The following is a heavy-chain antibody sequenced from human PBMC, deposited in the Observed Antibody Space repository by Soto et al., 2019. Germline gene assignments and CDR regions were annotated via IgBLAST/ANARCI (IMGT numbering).Heavy chain of an antibody. CDR3: ARVLFGRGNWFDP. D-gene: IGHD3-3*01. CDR1: GFSFSSYG. Sequence: GGSLRLSCAASGFSFSSYGMHWVRQAPGKGLEWVAVISYDVTNKYYADPVKGRFTISRDNSKNTLYLQMNSLRAADTAVYYCARVLFGRGNWFDPWGQGTLVTVSS. CDR2: ISYDVTNK. V-gene: IGHV3-30*03. J-gene: IGHJ5*02.